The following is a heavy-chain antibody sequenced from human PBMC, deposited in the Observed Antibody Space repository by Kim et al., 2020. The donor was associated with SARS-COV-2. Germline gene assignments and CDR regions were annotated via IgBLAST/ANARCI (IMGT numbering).Heavy chain of an antibody. Sequence: ASVKVSCKASGYTFTRSGITWVRQAPGQGFEWMGWISTSKSYRKYAPTCQGRVTMSTDTSTSTAYLELRSLRSDDTAVYYCARDLGWEVPDYFDYWGQGTLVIVSS. V-gene: IGHV1-18*04. CDR2: ISTSKSYR. J-gene: IGHJ4*02. CDR3: ARDLGWEVPDYFDY. CDR1: GYTFTRSG. D-gene: IGHD3-3*01.